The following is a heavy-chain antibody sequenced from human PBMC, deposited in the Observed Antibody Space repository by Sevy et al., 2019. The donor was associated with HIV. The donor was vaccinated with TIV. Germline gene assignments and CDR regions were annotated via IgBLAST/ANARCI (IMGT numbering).Heavy chain of an antibody. CDR1: GGSISSYY. CDR2: IYYSGST. CDR3: ARFERAGNYGMDV. J-gene: IGHJ6*02. V-gene: IGHV4-59*01. D-gene: IGHD3-10*01. Sequence: SETLSLTCTVSGGSISSYYWSWIRQPPGKGLEWIGYIYYSGSTNYNPSLKSRVTISVDKSKNQFSLKLSSVTAADTAVYYCARFERAGNYGMDVWGQGTTVTVSS.